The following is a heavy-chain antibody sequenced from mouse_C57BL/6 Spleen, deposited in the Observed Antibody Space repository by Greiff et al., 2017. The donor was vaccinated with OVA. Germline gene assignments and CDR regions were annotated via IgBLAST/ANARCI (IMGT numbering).Heavy chain of an antibody. CDR1: GYSITSGYY. CDR3: AREIAFAY. CDR2: ISNDGSN. J-gene: IGHJ3*01. Sequence: DVKLQESGPGLVKPSQSLSLTCSVTGYSITSGYYWNWIRQFPGNKLEWMGYISNDGSNNYNPSLKNLISITRDTSKNQFFLKLNSVTTEDTATYYCAREIAFAYWGQGTLVTVSA. V-gene: IGHV3-6*01.